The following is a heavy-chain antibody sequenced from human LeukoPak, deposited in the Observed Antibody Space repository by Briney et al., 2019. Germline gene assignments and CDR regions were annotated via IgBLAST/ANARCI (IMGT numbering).Heavy chain of an antibody. CDR2: IKQDGSEK. Sequence: GGSLRLSCAASGFTFSSYWMSWVRQAPGKGLEWVANIKQDGSEKYYVDSVKGRFTISRDNVDNVVYLQMNSLGAEDTAVYYCARERVAGTFPVDYWGQGTLVTVSS. V-gene: IGHV3-7*01. J-gene: IGHJ4*02. D-gene: IGHD6-19*01. CDR3: ARERVAGTFPVDY. CDR1: GFTFSSYW.